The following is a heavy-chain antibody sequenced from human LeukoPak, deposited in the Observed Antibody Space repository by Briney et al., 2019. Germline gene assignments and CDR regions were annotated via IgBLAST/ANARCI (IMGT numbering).Heavy chain of an antibody. V-gene: IGHV1-69*04. J-gene: IGHJ3*02. CDR3: ARDLYSGHEGNAFDI. CDR1: GGTFSSYA. Sequence: SVKVSCKASGGTFSSYAITWVRQAPGQGLEWMGRSIPILGIANYAQKFQGRVTIIADKSTSTAYMELSSLRSEDTAVYYCARDLYSGHEGNAFDIWGQGTVVTVSS. D-gene: IGHD5-12*01. CDR2: SIPILGIA.